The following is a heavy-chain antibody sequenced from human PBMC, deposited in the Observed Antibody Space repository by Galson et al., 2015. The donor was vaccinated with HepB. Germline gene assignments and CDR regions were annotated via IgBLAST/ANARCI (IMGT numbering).Heavy chain of an antibody. D-gene: IGHD3-10*01. Sequence: SLRLSCAASGFTFSSYGMHWVRQAPGKGLEWVAVIWYDGSNKYYADSVKGRFTISRDNSKNTLYLQMNSLRAEDTAVYYCATSGRVRGVNYGEVWGQGTLVTVSS. CDR2: IWYDGSNK. CDR1: GFTFSSYG. CDR3: ATSGRVRGVNYGEV. V-gene: IGHV3-33*01. J-gene: IGHJ4*02.